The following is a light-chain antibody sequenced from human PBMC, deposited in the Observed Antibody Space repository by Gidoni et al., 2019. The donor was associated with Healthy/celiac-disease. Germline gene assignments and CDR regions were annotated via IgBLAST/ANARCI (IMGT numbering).Light chain of an antibody. CDR2: AAS. V-gene: IGKV1-39*01. CDR1: QSISSY. CDR3: RQSYSTPGS. J-gene: IGKJ2*04. Sequence: EIQMTKSPSSLSASVGDRVTITCRASQSISSYLNWYQQKPGKAPTLLIYAASSLQTGVPSRFSGSRSGTDFTLTISSLQPADFATYYCRQSYSTPGSFGQXTKLEIK.